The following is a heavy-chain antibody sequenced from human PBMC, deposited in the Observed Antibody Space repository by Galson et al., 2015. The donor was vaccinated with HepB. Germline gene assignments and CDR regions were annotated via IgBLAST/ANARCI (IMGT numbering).Heavy chain of an antibody. D-gene: IGHD2-15*01. CDR2: ISVYNGNT. J-gene: IGHJ5*02. CDR3: ARGALVVAVGATQNNWFDP. CDR1: RFTFTHYG. V-gene: IGHV1-18*01. Sequence: SVKVSCKASRFTFTHYGVTWVRQAPGQGLEWMGWISVYNGNTNYAQKFQDRVTMTTDTSTTTAYMELRSLRSDDTAIYYCARGALVVAVGATQNNWFDPWGRGTLVTVSS.